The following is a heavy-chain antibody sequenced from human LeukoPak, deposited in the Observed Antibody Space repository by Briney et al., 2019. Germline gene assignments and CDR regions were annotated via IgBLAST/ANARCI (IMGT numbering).Heavy chain of an antibody. Sequence: PGMSLRLSCAASGFSFSNYWMHWVRQAPDKGLDWVAEISSDGNKEFYADSAKGRFIISRDNFKNTVFLQMNSLRGEDTAVYYCVRDFSGKWSLEYWGQGTLVTVSS. D-gene: IGHD6-25*01. CDR2: ISSDGNKE. CDR1: GFSFSNYW. V-gene: IGHV3-30-3*01. CDR3: VRDFSGKWSLEY. J-gene: IGHJ4*02.